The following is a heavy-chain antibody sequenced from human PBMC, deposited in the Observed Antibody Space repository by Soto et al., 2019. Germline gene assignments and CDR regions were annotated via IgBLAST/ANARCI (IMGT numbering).Heavy chain of an antibody. Sequence: SETLSLTCTVSGISIDNYYCSWIRQSAGKGLEWIGRIYSSGTTNYDPSLKSRVTMSVDMSKSQFSLNVRSVTAADTAVYYCVRDVGGSGWFAPWGQGTLVTVSS. CDR2: IYSSGTT. CDR1: GISIDNYY. CDR3: VRDVGGSGWFAP. J-gene: IGHJ5*02. V-gene: IGHV4-4*07.